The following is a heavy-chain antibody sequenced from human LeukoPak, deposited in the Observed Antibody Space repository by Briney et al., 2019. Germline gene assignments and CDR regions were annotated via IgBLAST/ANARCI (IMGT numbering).Heavy chain of an antibody. Sequence: SETLSLTCAVYGGSFRGNYYWNWLRQPPGKGLEWIAEINHGGSTNHNPSLKNRVTISVDKSKNQFSLKLNSVTAADTAVYYCARSFDYYSSGYYPYYFDYWGQGTLVTVSS. CDR2: INHGGST. J-gene: IGHJ4*02. CDR1: GGSFRGNYY. D-gene: IGHD3-22*01. V-gene: IGHV4-34*01. CDR3: ARSFDYYSSGYYPYYFDY.